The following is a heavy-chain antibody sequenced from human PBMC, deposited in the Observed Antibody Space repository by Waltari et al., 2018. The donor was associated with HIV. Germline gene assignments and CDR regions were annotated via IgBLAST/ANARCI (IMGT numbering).Heavy chain of an antibody. V-gene: IGHV3-48*02. CDR3: ARDTLNLYFGLDV. CDR1: GLRFSAYA. Sequence: EVQLVESGGGLVQPGRSLRLSCAASGLRFSAYAMNWVRQAPGKGLEWISYISSSSSNIKYADSVKGRFTISRDNTKRSLDLHMNNLRDEDTAVYFCARDTLNLYFGLDVWGQGTTVSVSS. CDR2: ISSSSSNI. J-gene: IGHJ6*02.